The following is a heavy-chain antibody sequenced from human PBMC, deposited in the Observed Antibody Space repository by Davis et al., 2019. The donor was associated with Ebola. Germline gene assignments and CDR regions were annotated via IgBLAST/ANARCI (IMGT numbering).Heavy chain of an antibody. J-gene: IGHJ4*02. CDR2: IRSRAFGGTT. V-gene: IGHV3-49*03. CDR1: GFTFGDYA. Sequence: GESLKISCTTSGFTFGDYAMSWFRQAPGKGLEWVGFIRSRAFGGTTEYAASVRGRFIISRDDSESTAYLQMNSLKIEDTAVYYCTSSGPQGSVYYWGQGTLVTVSS. D-gene: IGHD1-26*01. CDR3: TSSGPQGSVYY.